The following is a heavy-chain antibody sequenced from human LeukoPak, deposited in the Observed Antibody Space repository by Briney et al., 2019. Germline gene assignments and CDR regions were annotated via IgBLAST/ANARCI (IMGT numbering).Heavy chain of an antibody. J-gene: IGHJ5*02. CDR1: GGSISSGGYY. CDR2: IYYSGST. V-gene: IGHV4-31*03. D-gene: IGHD5-12*01. Sequence: SETLSLTCTVSGGSISSGGYYWSWIRQHQGKGPEGIGYIYYSGSTSYNPSLKSRVTLSVDTSKNQFSLKLNSVTAADTAVYYCTRDLRQKRGYSGYDGPQGGWFDPWGQGTLVTVSS. CDR3: TRDLRQKRGYSGYDGPQGGWFDP.